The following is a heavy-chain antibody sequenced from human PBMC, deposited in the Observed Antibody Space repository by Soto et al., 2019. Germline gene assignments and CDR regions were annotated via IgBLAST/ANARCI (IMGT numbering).Heavy chain of an antibody. Sequence: SETLSLTYIVSGGSISNYYCSWIRQPPGKGLEWIGYIYYSGSTNYNPSLTSRVTISVDTSKNQFSLKLSSVTAADTAVYYCARHRYSYGVYYFDYWGQGTLVTV. J-gene: IGHJ4*02. V-gene: IGHV4-59*08. CDR2: IYYSGST. CDR3: ARHRYSYGVYYFDY. D-gene: IGHD5-18*01. CDR1: GGSISNYY.